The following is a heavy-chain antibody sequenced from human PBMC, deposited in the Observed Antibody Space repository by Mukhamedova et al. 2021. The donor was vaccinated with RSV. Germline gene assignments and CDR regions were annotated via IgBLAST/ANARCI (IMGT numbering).Heavy chain of an antibody. V-gene: IGHV4-61*02. D-gene: IGHD6-19*01. J-gene: IGHJ3*02. CDR3: AIDFVAMACKLAAFDI. Sequence: EWIGRTYTSEYTKYNPSLQSRVTISVDTSKNQFSLKLSSVTAADTAIYYCAIDFVAMACKLAAFDIWGQGTMVTVAS. CDR2: TYTSEYT.